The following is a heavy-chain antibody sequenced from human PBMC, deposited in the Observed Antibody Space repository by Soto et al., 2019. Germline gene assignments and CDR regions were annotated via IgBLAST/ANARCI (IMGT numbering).Heavy chain of an antibody. CDR3: ARGPLPRIAAAGRTVWFDP. D-gene: IGHD6-13*01. CDR2: ISAYNGNT. V-gene: IGHV1-18*01. J-gene: IGHJ5*02. CDR1: GYTFTSYG. Sequence: ASVKVSCKASGYTFTSYGISWVRQAPGQGLEWMGWISAYNGNTNYAQKLQGRVTMTTDKSTSTAYMELSSLRSEDTAVYYCARGPLPRIAAAGRTVWFDPWGQGTLVTVSS.